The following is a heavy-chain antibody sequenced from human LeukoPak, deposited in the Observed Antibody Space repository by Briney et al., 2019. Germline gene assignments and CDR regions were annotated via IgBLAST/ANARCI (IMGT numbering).Heavy chain of an antibody. Sequence: PGGSLRLSCAVSGFTFSTYEMNWVRQAPGKGLEWVSYISSSGSTIYYADSVKGRFTISRDNAKNSLYLQMNSLRAEDTAVYYCARRDSSSWTTFDYWGQGTLVTVSS. CDR1: GFTFSTYE. J-gene: IGHJ4*02. D-gene: IGHD6-13*01. V-gene: IGHV3-48*03. CDR2: ISSSGSTI. CDR3: ARRDSSSWTTFDY.